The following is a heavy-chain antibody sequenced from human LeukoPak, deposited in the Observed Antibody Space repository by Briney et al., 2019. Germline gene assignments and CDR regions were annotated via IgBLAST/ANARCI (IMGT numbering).Heavy chain of an antibody. CDR1: GFALRSYT. V-gene: IGHV3-21*01. Sequence: GGSLRLSCAASGFALRSYTVTWVRQAPGKGLEWVSSISSTSAYIYYAESVKGRLSISRDNVDNVVHLQMSSLRNEDTAFYYCARVAVAGPTGWFDSWGQGTLVTVSS. D-gene: IGHD6-19*01. CDR2: ISSTSAYI. CDR3: ARVAVAGPTGWFDS. J-gene: IGHJ5*01.